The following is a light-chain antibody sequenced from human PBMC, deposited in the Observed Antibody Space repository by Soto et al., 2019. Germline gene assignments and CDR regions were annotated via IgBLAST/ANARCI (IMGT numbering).Light chain of an antibody. J-gene: IGLJ1*01. Sequence: QSVLTQPASVSGSPGQSITISCTGTSNDAGGDDYVSWYQQYPGKAPKLMIYDVTNRPSGVSIRFSGSKSGNTASLTISGLQAEDEADYYCSAHTVRSTGVFGTGTKLTVL. CDR1: SNDAGGDDY. CDR3: SAHTVRSTGV. CDR2: DVT. V-gene: IGLV2-14*03.